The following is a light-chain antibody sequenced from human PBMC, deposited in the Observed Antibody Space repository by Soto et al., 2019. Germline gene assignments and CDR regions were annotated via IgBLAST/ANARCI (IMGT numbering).Light chain of an antibody. Sequence: EIVLTQSPGTLSLSPGERVTLSCRASQSLTSSYLAWYQQKPGQAPRLLIYGASSRATGIPDRFSGSWFGTEFCLTISRLDHDDFAQYYCQHSESAPLSYTFGQGTKLEIQ. J-gene: IGKJ2*01. CDR2: GAS. CDR1: QSLTSSY. V-gene: IGKV3-20*01. CDR3: QHSESAPLSYT.